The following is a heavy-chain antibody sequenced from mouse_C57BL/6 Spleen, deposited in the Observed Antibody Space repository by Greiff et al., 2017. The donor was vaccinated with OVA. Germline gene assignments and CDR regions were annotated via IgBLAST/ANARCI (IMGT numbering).Heavy chain of an antibody. J-gene: IGHJ2*01. Sequence: EVMLVESGGDLVKPGGSLKLSCAASGFTFSSYGMSWVRQTPDKRLEWVATISSGGSYYYYPDSVKGRFTISRDNAKNTLYLQMSSLKSEDTAMYYCARRSTTVVADYWGQGTTLTVAS. CDR1: GFTFSSYG. D-gene: IGHD1-1*01. CDR2: ISSGGSYY. V-gene: IGHV5-6*02. CDR3: ARRSTTVVADY.